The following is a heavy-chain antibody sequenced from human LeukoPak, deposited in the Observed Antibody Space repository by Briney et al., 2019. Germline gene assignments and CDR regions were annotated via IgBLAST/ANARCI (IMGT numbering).Heavy chain of an antibody. CDR3: ARVWILSNYYMDV. J-gene: IGHJ6*03. CDR2: INPNSGGT. CDR1: GYTFTGYY. Sequence: ASVKVSCKASGYTFTGYYMHWVRQAPGQGLEWMGWINPNSGGTNYAQKFQGRVTMTRDTSISTAYMELSRLRSDDTAVYYCARVWILSNYYMDVWGKGTTVTISS. V-gene: IGHV1-2*02. D-gene: IGHD2-2*03.